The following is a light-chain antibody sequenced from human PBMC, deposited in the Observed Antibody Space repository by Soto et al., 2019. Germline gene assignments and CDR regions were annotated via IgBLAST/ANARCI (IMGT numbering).Light chain of an antibody. CDR3: QQYNSYSPT. J-gene: IGKJ1*01. V-gene: IGKV1-5*03. CDR2: KAS. Sequence: DIHLTQSPSFLSASVGDRVTITCRPSQSISVWLAWYQQKAGKAPNLLIYKASRLESGVPSRFSGSGSETEFTLTISGLQPGDSATYYCQQYNSYSPTFGQGTKVDNK. CDR1: QSISVW.